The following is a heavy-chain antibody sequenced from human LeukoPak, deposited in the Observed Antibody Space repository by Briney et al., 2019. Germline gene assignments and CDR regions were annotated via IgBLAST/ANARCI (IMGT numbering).Heavy chain of an antibody. J-gene: IGHJ4*02. D-gene: IGHD1-26*01. Sequence: GGSLRLSYAASGFTFSNAWMSWVRQAPGKGLEWVGRIKSKTDGGTTDYAAPVKGRFTISRDDSKNTLYLQMNSLKTEDTAVYYCTTGQTTGSYQLDYWGQGTLVTVSS. CDR1: GFTFSNAW. V-gene: IGHV3-15*01. CDR2: IKSKTDGGTT. CDR3: TTGQTTGSYQLDY.